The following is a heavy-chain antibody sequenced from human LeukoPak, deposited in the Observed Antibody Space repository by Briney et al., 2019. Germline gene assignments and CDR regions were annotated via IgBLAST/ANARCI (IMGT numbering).Heavy chain of an antibody. CDR1: GFSFVDYG. V-gene: IGHV3-20*01. Sequence: GGSLRLSCAASGFSFVDYGMSWVRHAPGTGVEWVSGINWNGGSTGYADSVKGRFAISRDNAKNSLYLQMNSLRAEDTALYHCARGYDALIDYWGQGTLVTVSS. CDR2: INWNGGST. CDR3: ARGYDALIDY. J-gene: IGHJ4*02. D-gene: IGHD3-22*01.